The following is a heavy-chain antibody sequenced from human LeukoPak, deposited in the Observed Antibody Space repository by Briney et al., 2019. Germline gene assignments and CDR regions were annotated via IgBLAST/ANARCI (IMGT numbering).Heavy chain of an antibody. Sequence: PSETLSLTCTVSGGSISSSSYYWGWIRQPPGKGLEWIGCIYYSGSTNYSPSLKSRFTISVDTSKNQFSLKLSSVTAADTAVYYCARGGSSWYGPSPSFDYWGQGTLVTVSS. D-gene: IGHD6-13*01. V-gene: IGHV4-39*07. CDR3: ARGGSSWYGPSPSFDY. CDR1: GGSISSSSYY. CDR2: IYYSGST. J-gene: IGHJ4*02.